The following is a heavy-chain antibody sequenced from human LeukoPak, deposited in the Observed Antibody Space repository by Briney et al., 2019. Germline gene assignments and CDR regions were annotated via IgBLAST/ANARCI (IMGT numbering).Heavy chain of an antibody. Sequence: ASVKVSCKXSGYTFTSYYMHWVRQAPGQGLEWMGIINPSGGSTSYAQKFQGRVTMTRDTSTSTVYMELSSLRSEDTAVYYCATSGAVTFFDYWGQGTLVTVSS. CDR1: GYTFTSYY. CDR3: ATSGAVTFFDY. J-gene: IGHJ4*02. CDR2: INPSGGST. V-gene: IGHV1-46*01. D-gene: IGHD4-17*01.